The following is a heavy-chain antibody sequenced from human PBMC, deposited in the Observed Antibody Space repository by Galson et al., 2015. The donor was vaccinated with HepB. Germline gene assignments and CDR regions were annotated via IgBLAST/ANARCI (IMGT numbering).Heavy chain of an antibody. CDR1: ESTFSRYD. CDR3: ARGGDLDS. Sequence: SVTVSCKASESTFSRYDINWVRQAPGQGLEWMGRMSPNRGTRGYAQKFQGRLTMTGNTSISTAYMQLTSLRSEDTAVYYCARGGDLDSWGQGTLVTVSS. V-gene: IGHV1-8*01. CDR2: MSPNRGTR. D-gene: IGHD3-16*01. J-gene: IGHJ4*02.